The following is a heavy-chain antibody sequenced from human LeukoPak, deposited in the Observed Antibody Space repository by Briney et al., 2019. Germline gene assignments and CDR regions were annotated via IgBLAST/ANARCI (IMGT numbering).Heavy chain of an antibody. CDR1: GGSISSGSYY. Sequence: SETLSLTCTVSGGSISSGSYYGSWIRQPAGKGLEWIGRIYTSGSTNYNPSLKSRVTISVDTSKNQFSLKLSSVTAADTAVYYCARFSPSSGSYYNFDYYYYYYMDVWGKGTTVTISS. D-gene: IGHD3-10*01. V-gene: IGHV4-61*02. J-gene: IGHJ6*03. CDR3: ARFSPSSGSYYNFDYYYYYYMDV. CDR2: IYTSGST.